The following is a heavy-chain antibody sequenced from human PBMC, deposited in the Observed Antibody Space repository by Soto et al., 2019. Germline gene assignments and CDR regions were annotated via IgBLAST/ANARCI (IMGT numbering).Heavy chain of an antibody. Sequence: QVKLVESGGGVVQPGRSLRLSCAASGFTFSSYGMHWVRQAPGKGLEWVAVISYDGSNKYYADSVKGRFTISRDKSNKTMYLQMSSLGAEDTAVYYCAKDRGDYYGSGSYYDYYYGMDVWGHGTTVTVSS. V-gene: IGHV3-30*18. CDR2: ISYDGSNK. CDR3: AKDRGDYYGSGSYYDYYYGMDV. CDR1: GFTFSSYG. D-gene: IGHD3-10*01. J-gene: IGHJ6*02.